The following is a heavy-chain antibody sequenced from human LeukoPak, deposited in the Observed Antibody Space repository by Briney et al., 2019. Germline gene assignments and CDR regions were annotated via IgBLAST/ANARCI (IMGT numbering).Heavy chain of an antibody. Sequence: SETLSLTCTVSGDSIIGYYWSWIRQPPGKGLEWIGYIHYSGSTNYNPSLKSRVTISIDTSRSHFSLRLNSATAADTAAYYCARGERLGPDFWGQGTLVTVSS. CDR2: IHYSGST. D-gene: IGHD1-1*01. CDR1: GDSIIGYY. V-gene: IGHV4-59*01. CDR3: ARGERLGPDF. J-gene: IGHJ4*02.